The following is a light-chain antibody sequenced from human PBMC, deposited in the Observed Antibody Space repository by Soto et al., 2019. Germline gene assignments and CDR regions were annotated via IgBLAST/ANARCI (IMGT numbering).Light chain of an antibody. CDR1: SSDVGGHNF. J-gene: IGLJ2*01. CDR3: SAYAGNNNPVI. CDR2: EVT. V-gene: IGLV2-8*01. Sequence: QYALTQPPSASGSPGQSVTISCTGTSSDVGGHNFVSWYQQHPGKAPKFLIYEVTKRPSGVPDRFSGSKSGITASLTVSGLQADDEAYYYCSAYAGNNNPVIFGGGTKLTVL.